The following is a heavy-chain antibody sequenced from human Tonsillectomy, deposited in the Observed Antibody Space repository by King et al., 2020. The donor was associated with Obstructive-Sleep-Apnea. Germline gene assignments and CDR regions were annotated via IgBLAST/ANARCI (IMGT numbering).Heavy chain of an antibody. V-gene: IGHV3-9*01. Sequence: VQLVESGGGLVQPGRSLRLSCAASGFKFDDFVMHWVRQLPGKGLEWVSGISWSSANIGHADSVKGRFTISRDNAKNSLYLQMNSLTPEDTALYYCAKGNRDAFDIWGQGTMVTVSS. CDR3: AKGNRDAFDI. J-gene: IGHJ3*02. CDR1: GFKFDDFV. CDR2: ISWSSANI.